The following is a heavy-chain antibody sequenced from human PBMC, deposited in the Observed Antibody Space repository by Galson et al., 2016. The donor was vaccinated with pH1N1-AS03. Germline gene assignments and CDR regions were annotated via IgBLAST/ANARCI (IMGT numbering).Heavy chain of an antibody. CDR1: GFIFEHYA. V-gene: IGHV3-9*01. CDR3: AKDLLSGGWFTAADS. Sequence: SLRLSCAASGFIFEHYAMHWVRQAPGKGLEWVPGISCLSTIIDYADSVKGRFTISRDNAQNSLYLEMSSLRPEDTAVYFCAKDLLSGGWFTAADSWGQGTLVTVSS. J-gene: IGHJ4*02. D-gene: IGHD6-19*01. CDR2: ISCLSTII.